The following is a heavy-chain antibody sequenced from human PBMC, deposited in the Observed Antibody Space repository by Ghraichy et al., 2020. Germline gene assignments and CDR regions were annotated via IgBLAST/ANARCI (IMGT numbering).Heavy chain of an antibody. CDR2: INHSGST. J-gene: IGHJ5*02. D-gene: IGHD6-13*01. Sequence: SETLSLTCAVYGGSFSGYYWSWIRQPPGKGLEWIGEINHSGSTNYNPSLKSRVTISVDTSKNQFSLKLSSVTAADTAVYYCARGRPGTQNWFDPWGQGTLVTVSS. CDR3: ARGRPGTQNWFDP. V-gene: IGHV4-34*01. CDR1: GGSFSGYY.